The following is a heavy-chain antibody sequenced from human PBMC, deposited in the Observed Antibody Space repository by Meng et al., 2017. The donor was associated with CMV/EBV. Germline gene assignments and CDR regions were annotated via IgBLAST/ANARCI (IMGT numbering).Heavy chain of an antibody. CDR1: GFNVRDKY. Sequence: EVNLLESGGALVQPGGSLRLSCAASGFNVRDKYMSWVRQAPGKGLEWVCIIYRGDNTYYIDSVKDRFTVSRDNSKNTMYLQMNSLRVEDTAVYYCTGDSVSNPNLDYWGQGTLVTVSS. J-gene: IGHJ4*02. V-gene: IGHV3-66*01. D-gene: IGHD3-10*01. CDR2: IYRGDNT. CDR3: TGDSVSNPNLDY.